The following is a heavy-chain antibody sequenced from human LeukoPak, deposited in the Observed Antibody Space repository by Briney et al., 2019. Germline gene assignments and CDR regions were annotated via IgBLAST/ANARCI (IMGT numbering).Heavy chain of an antibody. CDR2: IRYDGSNK. Sequence: GGSLRLSCAASGFTFSSYGMHWVRQAPGKGLEWVAFIRYDGSNKYYADSVKGRFTISRDNAKNSLYLQMNSLRAEDTAVYYCARDERIAAAGTYYYYYYMDVWGKGTTVTVSS. CDR1: GFTFSSYG. V-gene: IGHV3-30*02. CDR3: ARDERIAAAGTYYYYYYMDV. J-gene: IGHJ6*03. D-gene: IGHD6-13*01.